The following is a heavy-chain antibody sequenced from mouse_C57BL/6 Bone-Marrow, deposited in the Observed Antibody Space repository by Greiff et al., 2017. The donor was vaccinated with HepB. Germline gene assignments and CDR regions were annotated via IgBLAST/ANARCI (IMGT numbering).Heavy chain of an antibody. CDR2: INPSSGYS. CDR1: GYTFTSYT. Sequence: QVQLQQSGAELARPGASVKMSCKASGYTFTSYTMHWVKQRPGQGLEWIGYINPSSGYSKYNQKFKDKATLTADKSSSTAYMQLSSLTSEDSAVYYCARSDYGRAWFAYGGQGTLVTVSA. J-gene: IGHJ3*01. D-gene: IGHD1-1*01. V-gene: IGHV1-4*01. CDR3: ARSDYGRAWFAY.